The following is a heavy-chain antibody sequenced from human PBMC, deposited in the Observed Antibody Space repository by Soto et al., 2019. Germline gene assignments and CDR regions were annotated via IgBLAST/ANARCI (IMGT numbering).Heavy chain of an antibody. CDR1: GDSITSGAYY. D-gene: IGHD3-22*01. J-gene: IGHJ5*02. V-gene: IGHV4-31*03. CDR3: ARVRGYESSCIDP. Sequence: QVQLQESGPGLVKPSQTLSLTCSVSGDSITSGAYYWTWIRQHPGKGLEWIGHIHNSGSTYYNPSLKSRVTISVDTSKIQFSLKLSSVTAADTAMYYCARVRGYESSCIDPWGQGTLVTVSS. CDR2: IHNSGST.